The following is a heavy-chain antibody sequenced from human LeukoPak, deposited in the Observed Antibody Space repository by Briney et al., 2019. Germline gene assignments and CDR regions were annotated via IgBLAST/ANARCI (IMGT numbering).Heavy chain of an antibody. D-gene: IGHD3-10*01. V-gene: IGHV4-4*07. CDR3: ARISGFGDLRTYFYYGMDV. CDR1: GGSISSYY. CDR2: IYSSGST. J-gene: IGHJ6*02. Sequence: SETLSLTCTVSGGSISSYYWSWIRQPAGKGLEWIGRIYSSGSTNYNPSLKSRVTMSVDTSKNQFSLKVRSVTAADTAVYYCARISGFGDLRTYFYYGMDVWGQGTTVTVPS.